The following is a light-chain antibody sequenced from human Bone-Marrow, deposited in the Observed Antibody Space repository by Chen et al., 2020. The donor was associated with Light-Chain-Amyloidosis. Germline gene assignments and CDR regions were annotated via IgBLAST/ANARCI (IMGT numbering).Light chain of an antibody. CDR2: RDT. Sequence: SYELTQPPSVSVSPGQTARITCSGDDLPTKYAYWYQQNPGQAPVLVIHRDTERPSGISERFSGSSSRTTATLTISGVQAEDEADYHCQSADSSGTYEVIFGGGTKLTVL. CDR1: DLPTKY. CDR3: QSADSSGTYEVI. J-gene: IGLJ2*01. V-gene: IGLV3-25*03.